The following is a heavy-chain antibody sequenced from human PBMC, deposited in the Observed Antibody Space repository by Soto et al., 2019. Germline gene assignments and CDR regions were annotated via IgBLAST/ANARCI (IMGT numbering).Heavy chain of an antibody. CDR3: AKVRATTIFDVVSLFDY. Sequence: EVQLLESGGGLVQSGGSLRLSCAASGFTFGNYAMSWVRQAPGKGLECVATISGNGGATFYPDSVQGRFSVSRDNSGNTLFLQMNSLRADDSALYYCAKVRATTIFDVVSLFDYWGQGTLVTVSS. CDR2: ISGNGGAT. D-gene: IGHD3-3*02. V-gene: IGHV3-23*01. CDR1: GFTFGNYA. J-gene: IGHJ4*02.